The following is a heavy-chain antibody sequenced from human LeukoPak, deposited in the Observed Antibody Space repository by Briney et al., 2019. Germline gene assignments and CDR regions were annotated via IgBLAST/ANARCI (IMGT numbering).Heavy chain of an antibody. V-gene: IGHV3-30*18. Sequence: GGSLRLSCAASGLTFSSYGMHWVRQAPGKGLEWVAVISYDGSNKYYADSVKGRFTISRDNSKNTLYLQMNSLRAEDTAVYYCAKSNSSGLDYWGQGTLVTVSS. CDR3: AKSNSSGLDY. CDR1: GLTFSSYG. D-gene: IGHD3-22*01. J-gene: IGHJ4*02. CDR2: ISYDGSNK.